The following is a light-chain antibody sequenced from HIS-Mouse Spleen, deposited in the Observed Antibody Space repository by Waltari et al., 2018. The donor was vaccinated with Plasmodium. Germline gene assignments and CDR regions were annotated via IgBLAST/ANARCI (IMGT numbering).Light chain of an antibody. V-gene: IGKV3-15*01. CDR2: GAS. Sequence: EIVMTQSPATLSVSPGARATLSCRASQSVSSNLAWYQQKPGQAPRLLIYGASTRATGIPARFSGSGSGTEFTRTISSLQSEDFAVYYCQQYNNWPFTFGPGTKVDIK. CDR1: QSVSSN. J-gene: IGKJ3*01. CDR3: QQYNNWPFT.